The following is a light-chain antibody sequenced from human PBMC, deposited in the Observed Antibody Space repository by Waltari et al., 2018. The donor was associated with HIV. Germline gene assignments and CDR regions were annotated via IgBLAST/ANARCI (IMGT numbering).Light chain of an antibody. CDR3: MQGTHWLPT. CDR1: EGPVYRDGNTY. Sequence: DVVLSQFPLSLAVTPGQPASISCTSSEGPVYRDGNTYLNWFHQRPGQPPRRLIFRVSNWDPGVPDRFRGSGSHTNVTLEITRVQSDDVGIFYCMQGTHWLPTFGQGTRLEI. V-gene: IGKV2D-30*01. J-gene: IGKJ2*01. CDR2: RVS.